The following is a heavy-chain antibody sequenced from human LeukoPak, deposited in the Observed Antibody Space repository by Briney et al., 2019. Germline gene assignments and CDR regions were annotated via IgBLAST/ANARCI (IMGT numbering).Heavy chain of an antibody. CDR3: ARDPKWQQLAPGWFDP. D-gene: IGHD6-13*01. Sequence: SETLSLTCTVSGGSISSYYWSWIRQPPGKGLEWIGYIYTSGSTNYNPSLKSRVTISVDTSKNQFSLKLSSVTAADTAVYYCARDPKWQQLAPGWFDPWGQGTLVTVSS. J-gene: IGHJ5*02. CDR2: IYTSGST. V-gene: IGHV4-4*09. CDR1: GGSISSYY.